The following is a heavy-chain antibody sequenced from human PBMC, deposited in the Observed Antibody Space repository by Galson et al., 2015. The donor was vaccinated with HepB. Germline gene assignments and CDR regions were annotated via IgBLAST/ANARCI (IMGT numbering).Heavy chain of an antibody. J-gene: IGHJ4*02. CDR2: INTSGGST. Sequence: SVKVSCKASGYTFTRYYIHWVRQAPGQGLEWMALINTSGGSTSYARKFQGRVTVTRDTSTNTAYMEMSSLRSADTAMYYCARLDTAGDHWGQGTLATVSS. CDR1: GYTFTRYY. CDR3: ARLDTAGDH. D-gene: IGHD5-18*01. V-gene: IGHV1-46*01.